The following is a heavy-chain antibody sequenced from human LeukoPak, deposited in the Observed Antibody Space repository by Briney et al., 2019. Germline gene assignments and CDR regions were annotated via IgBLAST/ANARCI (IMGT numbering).Heavy chain of an antibody. Sequence: PSQTLSLTCVISGGSVSSNSAGWNWIRQSPSRGLEWLGRTYYRSKWYNDYAVSVKSRITINPDTSKDQFSLQLNSVTPEDTAVYYCARMGYYYGSGSYAAPIDYWGQGTLVTVSS. J-gene: IGHJ4*02. CDR2: TYYRSKWYN. CDR1: GGSVSSNSAG. CDR3: ARMGYYYGSGSYAAPIDY. D-gene: IGHD3-10*01. V-gene: IGHV6-1*01.